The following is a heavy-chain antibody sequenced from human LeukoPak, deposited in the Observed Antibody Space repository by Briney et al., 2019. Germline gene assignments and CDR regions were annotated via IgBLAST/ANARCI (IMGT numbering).Heavy chain of an antibody. J-gene: IGHJ4*02. CDR1: GYTFTGYY. CDR2: INPNSGGT. Sequence: ASVKVSCKASGYTFTGYYMHWVRQAPGQGLEWMGWINPNSGGTNYAQKFQGRATMTRDTSISTAYMELSRLRSDDTAVYYCARGIVVVVADIDYWGQGTLVTVSS. D-gene: IGHD2-15*01. V-gene: IGHV1-2*02. CDR3: ARGIVVVVADIDY.